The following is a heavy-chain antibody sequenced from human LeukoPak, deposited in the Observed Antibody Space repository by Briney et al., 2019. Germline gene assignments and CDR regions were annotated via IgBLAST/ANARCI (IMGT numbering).Heavy chain of an antibody. CDR2: IRSRDRTI. V-gene: IGHV3-48*01. CDR1: GFTFSTYS. D-gene: IGHD7-27*01. Sequence: GGSLRLSCAASGFTFSTYSINWVRQAPGKGLVWVSYIRSRDRTIYYADSVKGRFTISTDNAENSLYLQMNSLRTEDTAVYYCARDHRWGFDYWGRGTLVTVSS. CDR3: ARDHRWGFDY. J-gene: IGHJ4*02.